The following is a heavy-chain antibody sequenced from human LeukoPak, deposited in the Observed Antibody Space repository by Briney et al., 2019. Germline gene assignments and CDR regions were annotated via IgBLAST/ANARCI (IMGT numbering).Heavy chain of an antibody. CDR2: MNPNSGNT. D-gene: IGHD3-22*01. V-gene: IGHV1-8*01. J-gene: IGHJ4*02. CDR1: GYTFTSYD. Sequence: RASVKVSCKASGYTFTSYDINWVRQATGQGLEWMGWMNPNSGNTGYAQKFKGRVTITADKSTSTAYMELSSLRSEDTAVYYCARAGTLTYYYDSSGYYPLTYWGQGTLVTVSS. CDR3: ARAGTLTYYYDSSGYYPLTY.